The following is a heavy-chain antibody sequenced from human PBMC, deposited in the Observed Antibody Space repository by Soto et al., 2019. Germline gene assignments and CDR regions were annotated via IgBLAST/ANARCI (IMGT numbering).Heavy chain of an antibody. D-gene: IGHD5-18*01. Sequence: SETLSLTCTVSGDSISSNNNYWSWIRQPPGEGLEWIGFISYSGTTSYSPSPKSRVAISLDTSKNQFSLSLSSVTAADTAVYYCARGRGYSYGLDPWGQGTLVTVSS. CDR1: GDSISSNNNY. J-gene: IGHJ5*02. CDR3: ARGRGYSYGLDP. V-gene: IGHV4-30-4*01. CDR2: ISYSGTT.